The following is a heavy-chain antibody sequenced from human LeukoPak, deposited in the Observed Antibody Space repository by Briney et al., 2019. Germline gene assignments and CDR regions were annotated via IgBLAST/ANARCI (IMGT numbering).Heavy chain of an antibody. D-gene: IGHD6-13*01. CDR2: ISSSSSYT. CDR1: GFTFSDYY. V-gene: IGHV3-11*06. Sequence: GGSLRLSCAASGFTFSDYYMSWIRQAPGKGLEWVSYISSSSSYTNYADSVKGRFTISRDNAKNSLYLQMNGLRAEDTAVYYCARGVAAAGTRARKTYYFDYWGQGTLVTVSS. J-gene: IGHJ4*02. CDR3: ARGVAAAGTRARKTYYFDY.